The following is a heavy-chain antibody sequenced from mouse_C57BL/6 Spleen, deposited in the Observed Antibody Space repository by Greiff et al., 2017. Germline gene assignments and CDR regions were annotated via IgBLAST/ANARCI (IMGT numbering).Heavy chain of an antibody. D-gene: IGHD2-4*01. CDR3: AIDDSYYFDY. V-gene: IGHV1-66*01. CDR1: GYSFTSYY. Sequence: QVQLQQSGPELVKPGASVKISCKASGYSFTSYYIHWVKQRPGQGLEWIGWIYPGSGNTKYNEKFKGKATLTADTSSSTAYMQLSSLTSEDSAFYYCAIDDSYYFDYWGQGTTLTVSS. J-gene: IGHJ2*01. CDR2: IYPGSGNT.